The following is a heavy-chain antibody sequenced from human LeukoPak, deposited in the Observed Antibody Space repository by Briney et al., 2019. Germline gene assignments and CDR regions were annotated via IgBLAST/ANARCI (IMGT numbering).Heavy chain of an antibody. V-gene: IGHV4-34*01. J-gene: IGHJ6*03. CDR1: GFTFSDYW. CDR3: ARVDRVYCSSTSCYSYYYYYMDV. Sequence: GSLRLSCAGSGFTFSDYWVDWVRQPPGKGLEWIGEINHSGSTNYNPSLKSRVTISVDTSKNQFSLKLSSVTAADTAVYYCARVDRVYCSSTSCYSYYYYYMDVWGKGTTVTVSS. D-gene: IGHD2-2*01. CDR2: INHSGST.